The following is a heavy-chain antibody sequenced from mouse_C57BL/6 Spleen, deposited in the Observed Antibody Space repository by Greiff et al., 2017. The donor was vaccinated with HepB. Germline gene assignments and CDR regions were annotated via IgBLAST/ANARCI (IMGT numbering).Heavy chain of an antibody. CDR3: ARGGDY. J-gene: IGHJ4*01. CDR2: IYPRSGNT. CDR1: GYTFTSYG. V-gene: IGHV1-81*01. Sequence: VQRVESGAELTRPGASVKLSCKASGYTFTSYGISWVKQRTGQGLEWIGEIYPRSGNTYYNEKFKGKATLTADKSSSTAYMELRSLTSEDSAVYFCARGGDYWGQGTSVTVSS.